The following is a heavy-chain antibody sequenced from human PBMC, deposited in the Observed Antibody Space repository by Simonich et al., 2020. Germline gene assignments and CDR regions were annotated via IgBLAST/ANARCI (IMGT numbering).Heavy chain of an antibody. CDR1: GFTFSRYW. CDR2: INSDGSNT. D-gene: IGHD7-27*01. CDR3: AREAGDLWYFDL. Sequence: EVQLVESGGGLVQPGGSLRLSCAASGFTFSRYWMHWVRQAPGKGLVCVSRINSDGSNTSYADSVKGRFTISRDNAKNTLYLQMNSLRAEDTAVYYCAREAGDLWYFDLWGRGTLVTVSS. V-gene: IGHV3-74*01. J-gene: IGHJ2*01.